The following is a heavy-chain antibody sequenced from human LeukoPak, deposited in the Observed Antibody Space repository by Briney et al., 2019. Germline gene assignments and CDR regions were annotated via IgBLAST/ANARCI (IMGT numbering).Heavy chain of an antibody. Sequence: SETLSLTCAVYGGSFSGYCWSWIRQHPGKGLEWIGYIYYSGSTYYNPSLKSRVTISVDTSKNQFSLKLSSVTAADTAVYYCARGSTVVHPWGQGTLVTVSS. D-gene: IGHD4-23*01. CDR1: GGSFSGYC. J-gene: IGHJ5*02. V-gene: IGHV4-31*11. CDR3: ARGSTVVHP. CDR2: IYYSGST.